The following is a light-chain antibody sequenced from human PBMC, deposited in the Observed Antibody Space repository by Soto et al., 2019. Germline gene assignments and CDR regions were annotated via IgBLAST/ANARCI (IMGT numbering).Light chain of an antibody. V-gene: IGKV1-39*01. J-gene: IGKJ4*01. CDR3: EETYSTLSST. CDR2: AAS. CDR1: QSISRY. Sequence: DVQMTQSPSSLSASVGDRVTITCRASQSISRYLNWYQQKPGKAPKLLIYAASSLQSGVPSRFSGSRSGTDFTLTIGSLQFEDFAAYYCEETYSTLSSTFGGGTKVEIK.